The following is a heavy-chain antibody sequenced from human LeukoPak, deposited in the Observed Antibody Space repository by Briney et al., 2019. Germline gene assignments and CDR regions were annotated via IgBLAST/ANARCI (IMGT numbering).Heavy chain of an antibody. CDR2: INPNSGGT. V-gene: IGHV1-2*02. J-gene: IGHJ4*02. CDR1: GYTFTGYY. D-gene: IGHD6-19*01. CDR3: AKAVAVVLTFFDY. Sequence: GASVKVSCKASGYTFTGYYMHWVRQAPGQGLEWMGWINPNSGGTNYAQKFQGRVTMTRDTSISTAYMELSRLRSGDTAVYYCAKAVAVVLTFFDYWGQGTLVTVSS.